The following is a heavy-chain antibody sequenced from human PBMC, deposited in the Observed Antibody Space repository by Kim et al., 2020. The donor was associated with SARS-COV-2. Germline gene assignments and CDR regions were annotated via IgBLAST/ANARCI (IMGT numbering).Heavy chain of an antibody. V-gene: IGHV3-33*06. D-gene: IGHD5-18*01. CDR3: AKDEGDNTASHPIDY. Sequence: GGSLRLSCAASGFTFSSYGMHWVRQAPGKGLEWVAVIWYDGSNKYYADSVKGRFTISRDNSKNTLYLQMNSLRAEDTAVYYCAKDEGDNTASHPIDYWGQGTLVTVSS. CDR2: IWYDGSNK. CDR1: GFTFSSYG. J-gene: IGHJ4*02.